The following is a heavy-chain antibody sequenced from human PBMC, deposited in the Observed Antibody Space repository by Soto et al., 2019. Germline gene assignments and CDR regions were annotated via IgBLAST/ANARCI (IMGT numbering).Heavy chain of an antibody. V-gene: IGHV4-59*01. CDR3: ARSLGSVYYYYMDV. Sequence: QVQLQESGPGLVKPSETLSLTCTVSGGSISSYYWSWIRQPPGKGLEWIGYIYYSGSTNYNPSLKSRVTISVDTSKNQFSLKLSSATAADTAVYYCARSLGSVYYYYMDVWGKGTTVTVSS. CDR2: IYYSGST. CDR1: GGSISSYY. D-gene: IGHD3-16*01. J-gene: IGHJ6*03.